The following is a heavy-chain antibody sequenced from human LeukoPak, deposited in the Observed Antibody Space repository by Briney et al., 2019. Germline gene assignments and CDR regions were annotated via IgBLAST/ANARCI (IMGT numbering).Heavy chain of an antibody. J-gene: IGHJ4*02. V-gene: IGHV4-38-2*02. CDR1: GYSITSGYY. CDR3: ARIIELTGHFEY. CDR2: IYHSGTT. Sequence: SETLSLTCTVSGYSITSGYYWGWIRQPPGKGLEWIGSIYHSGTTHYNPSLKSRLTISVDTSKNQFSLRLSSVTAADTAVYYCARIIELTGHFEYWGQGTLVTVSS. D-gene: IGHD3-9*01.